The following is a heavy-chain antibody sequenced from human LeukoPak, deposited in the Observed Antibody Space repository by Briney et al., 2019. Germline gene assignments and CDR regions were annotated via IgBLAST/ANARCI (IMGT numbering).Heavy chain of an antibody. Sequence: PSETLSLTCTVSGGSISSYYWSWIRQPPGEGLEWIGYIYYSGSTNYNPSLKSRVTISVDTSKNQFSLKLSSVTAADTAVHYCARDLSGSYYTLWGQGTLVTVSS. V-gene: IGHV4-59*01. J-gene: IGHJ4*02. D-gene: IGHD1-26*01. CDR2: IYYSGST. CDR1: GGSISSYY. CDR3: ARDLSGSYYTL.